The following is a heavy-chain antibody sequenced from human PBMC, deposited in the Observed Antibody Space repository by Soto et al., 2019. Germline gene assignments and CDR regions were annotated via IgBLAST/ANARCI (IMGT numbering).Heavy chain of an antibody. CDR2: IIPIFGTV. V-gene: IGHV1-69*12. CDR1: GGTFRTYA. Sequence: QVQLLQSGAEVKKPGSSVRVSCEASGGTFRTYAISWVRQAPGQGLEWMGEIIPIFGTVNYAQKFQGRVTITADESTTTVYMDLRSLRSEDTDVYYCAKGAVAGTQTSYYYYGMDVWGQGTTVTVSS. J-gene: IGHJ6*02. CDR3: AKGAVAGTQTSYYYYGMDV. D-gene: IGHD6-19*01.